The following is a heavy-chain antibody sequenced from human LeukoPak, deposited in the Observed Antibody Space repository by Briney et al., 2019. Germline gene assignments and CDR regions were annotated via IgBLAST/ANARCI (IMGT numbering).Heavy chain of an antibody. CDR3: ARVVQRITIFGGLDY. V-gene: IGHV3-30-3*01. Sequence: GGSLRLSCAASGFTFSSYAMHWVRQAPGKGLEWVAVISYDGSNKYYADSVKGRFTISRDNSKNTLYLQMNSLRAEDTAVYYCARVVQRITIFGGLDYWGQGTLVTVSS. CDR1: GFTFSSYA. J-gene: IGHJ4*02. D-gene: IGHD3-3*01. CDR2: ISYDGSNK.